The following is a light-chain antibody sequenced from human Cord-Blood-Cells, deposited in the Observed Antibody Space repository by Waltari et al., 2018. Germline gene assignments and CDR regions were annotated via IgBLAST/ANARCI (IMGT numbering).Light chain of an antibody. J-gene: IGKJ3*01. CDR2: DAS. CDR1: QSVSSY. CDR3: QQRSNWPPVT. V-gene: IGKV3-11*01. Sequence: IVLTPSSATLSLSLGETATLSCRASQSVSSYLAWYQQNPGQAPRLLIYDASNRATGIPARFSGSGSGTDFTLTISSLEPEDFAVYYCQQRSNWPPVTFGPGTKVDIK.